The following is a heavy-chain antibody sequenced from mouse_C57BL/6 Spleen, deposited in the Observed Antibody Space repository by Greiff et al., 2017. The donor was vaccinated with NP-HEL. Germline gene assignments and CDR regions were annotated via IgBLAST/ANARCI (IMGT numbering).Heavy chain of an antibody. V-gene: IGHV1-69*01. D-gene: IGHD2-12*01. J-gene: IGHJ4*01. CDR2: IDPSDSYT. Sequence: VQLQQSGAELVMPGASVKLSCKASGYTFTSYCMHWVKQRPGQGLEWIGEIDPSDSYTNYNQKFKGKSTLSVDNSTSIAYMQLSSLTSEDSAVYYCARGVYSDAMDDWGQGTTVTVSS. CDR3: ARGVYSDAMDD. CDR1: GYTFTSYC.